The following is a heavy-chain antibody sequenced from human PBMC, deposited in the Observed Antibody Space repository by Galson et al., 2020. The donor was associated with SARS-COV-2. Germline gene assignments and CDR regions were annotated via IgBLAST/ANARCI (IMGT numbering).Heavy chain of an antibody. CDR1: GFTFTTYA. CDR3: AKYYYGSSGYSRYAFDI. J-gene: IGHJ3*02. Sequence: GGSLRLSCAASGFTFTTYAMSWVRQAPGKGLEWVSTISDSGGRTYNADSVKGRFTISRDNSKNTLYLQMNSLRAEDTVVYYCAKYYYGSSGYSRYAFDIWGQGTMVTVSS. V-gene: IGHV3-23*01. CDR2: ISDSGGRT. D-gene: IGHD3-22*01.